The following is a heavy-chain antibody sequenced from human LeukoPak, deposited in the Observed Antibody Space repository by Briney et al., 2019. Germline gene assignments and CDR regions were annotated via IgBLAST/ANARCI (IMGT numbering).Heavy chain of an antibody. J-gene: IGHJ4*02. CDR2: IRYDGSDK. D-gene: IGHD3-9*01. Sequence: GGSLRLSCAASGFTFSTYGVHWVRQAPGKGLEWVSFIRYDGSDKYYADSVKGRFTISRDNSKNTLYLQMNSLRAEDTAVYYCARDNDYDILTGYYYFDYWGQGTLVTVSS. V-gene: IGHV3-30*02. CDR1: GFTFSTYG. CDR3: ARDNDYDILTGYYYFDY.